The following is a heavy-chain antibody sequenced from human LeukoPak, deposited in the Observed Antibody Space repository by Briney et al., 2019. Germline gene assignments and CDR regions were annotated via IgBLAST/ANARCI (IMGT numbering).Heavy chain of an antibody. Sequence: PGGSLRLSCAASGYTFSDFSVNWVRQAPGKGLEWVSSINIRSNYRYYADSVRGRFTISRDDARDSLFLQMNSLRAEDTAVYFCVRLRRNNDRSGYYYYYDYWGQGTLVTDSS. J-gene: IGHJ4*02. D-gene: IGHD3-22*01. CDR3: VRLRRNNDRSGYYYYYDY. CDR2: INIRSNYR. V-gene: IGHV3-21*01. CDR1: GYTFSDFS.